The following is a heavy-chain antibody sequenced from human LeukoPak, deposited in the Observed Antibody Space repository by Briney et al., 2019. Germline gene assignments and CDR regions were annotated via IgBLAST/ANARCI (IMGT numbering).Heavy chain of an antibody. Sequence: GASVKVSCKASGGTFSSYTISWVRQAPGQGLEWMGRIIPILGIANYAQEFQGRVTITADKSTSTAYIELSSLRSEDTAVYYCASSNGSGSYFEGYYYYYMDVWGKGTTVTVSS. CDR2: IIPILGIA. J-gene: IGHJ6*03. D-gene: IGHD1-26*01. CDR3: ASSNGSGSYFEGYYYYYMDV. V-gene: IGHV1-69*02. CDR1: GGTFSSYT.